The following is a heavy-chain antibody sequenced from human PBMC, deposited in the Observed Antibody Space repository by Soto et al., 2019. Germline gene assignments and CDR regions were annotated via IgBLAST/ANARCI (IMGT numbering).Heavy chain of an antibody. Sequence: SETLSLTCTVSGGSISSYYWSWIRQPPGKGLEWIGYIYYSGSTNYNPSLKSRVTISVDTSKNQFSLKLSSVTAADTAVYYCARSAGEQQLDREDMDVWGKGTTVTVSS. CDR3: ARSAGEQQLDREDMDV. CDR2: IYYSGST. D-gene: IGHD6-13*01. J-gene: IGHJ6*03. CDR1: GGSISSYY. V-gene: IGHV4-59*01.